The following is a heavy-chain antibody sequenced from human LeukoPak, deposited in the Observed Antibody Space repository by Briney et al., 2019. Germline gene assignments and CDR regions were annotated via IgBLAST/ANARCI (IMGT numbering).Heavy chain of an antibody. CDR2: IWYDGSRT. CDR3: AKDLSYGSLWFDP. CDR1: GFTFSSYG. Sequence: GSLRLSCAASGFTFSSYGMHWVRQAPGKGLEWVALIWYDGSRTNYVDSVMGRFTISRDSSKNTLYLQMDNLRVEDTAVYFCAKDLSYGSLWFDPWGQGTLVTVSS. D-gene: IGHD3-10*01. V-gene: IGHV3-33*06. J-gene: IGHJ5*02.